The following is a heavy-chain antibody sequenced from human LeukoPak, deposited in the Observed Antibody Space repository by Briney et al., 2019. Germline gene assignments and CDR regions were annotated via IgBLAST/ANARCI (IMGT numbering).Heavy chain of an antibody. CDR3: AKDLSSGYYDAFDI. CDR1: GFTFSTYA. CDR2: SSGSGSIT. Sequence: GGSLRLSCAASGFTFSTYAMIWVRQAPGKGLEWVSASSGSGSITYYADSVKGRFTISRDNSNNTLYLQMNSLRAEDTAVYYCAKDLSSGYYDAFDIWGQGTMVTVSS. J-gene: IGHJ3*02. D-gene: IGHD3-22*01. V-gene: IGHV3-23*01.